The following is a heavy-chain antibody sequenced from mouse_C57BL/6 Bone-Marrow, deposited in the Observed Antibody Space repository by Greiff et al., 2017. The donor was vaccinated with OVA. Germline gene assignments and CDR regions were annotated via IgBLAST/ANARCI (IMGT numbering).Heavy chain of an antibody. CDR1: GYTFTSYW. J-gene: IGHJ2*01. V-gene: IGHV1-64*01. Sequence: QVQLKQPGAELVKPGASVKLSCKASGYTFTSYWMHWVKQRPGQGLEWIGMIHPKSGSTNYNEKFKSKATLTVDKSSSTAYMQLSSLTSEDSAVYDCARGYYDYFDYWGQGTTLTVSS. CDR3: ARGYYDYFDY. D-gene: IGHD2-4*01. CDR2: IHPKSGST.